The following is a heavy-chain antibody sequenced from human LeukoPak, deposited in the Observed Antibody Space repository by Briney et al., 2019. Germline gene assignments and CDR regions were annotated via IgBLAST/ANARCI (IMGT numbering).Heavy chain of an antibody. CDR2: IGSRGVSA. CDR3: AKGIGRTGSSGNLDFRRSVGWDAFDV. CDR1: GFTFSDYA. J-gene: IGHJ3*01. D-gene: IGHD3-10*01. Sequence: GGSLRLSCAGSGFTFSDYAMSWVRQAPGQGLEWVSAIGSRGVSAYYADSVKGRFSISRDNSKNTVYLQMNSLRAEDTAVYFCAKGIGRTGSSGNLDFRRSVGWDAFDVWGQGTLVTVSS. V-gene: IGHV3-23*01.